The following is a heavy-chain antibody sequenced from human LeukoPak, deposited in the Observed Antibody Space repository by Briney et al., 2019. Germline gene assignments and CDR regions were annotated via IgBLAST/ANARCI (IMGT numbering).Heavy chain of an antibody. J-gene: IGHJ6*04. CDR1: GFTFNCYW. D-gene: IGHD3-10*02. CDR3: AELGITMIGGV. CDR2: ISSSGSTI. V-gene: IGHV3-48*03. Sequence: GGSLRLSCAASGFTFNCYWMNWVRQAPGKGLEWVSYISSSGSTIYYADSVKGRFTISRDNAKNSLYLQMNSLRAEDTAVYYCAELGITMIGGVWGKGTTVTISS.